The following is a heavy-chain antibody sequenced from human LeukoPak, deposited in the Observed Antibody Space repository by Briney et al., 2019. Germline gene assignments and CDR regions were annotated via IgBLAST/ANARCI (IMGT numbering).Heavy chain of an antibody. Sequence: ASVKVSCKASGYTFTSYAMNWVRQAPGQGLEWMGWINTNTGNPTYAQGFTGRFVFSLDTSVSTAYLQISSLKAEDTAVYYCARDWATSDTAMVYYYMDVWGKGTTVTVSS. D-gene: IGHD5-18*01. V-gene: IGHV7-4-1*02. CDR2: INTNTGNP. J-gene: IGHJ6*03. CDR1: GYTFTSYA. CDR3: ARDWATSDTAMVYYYMDV.